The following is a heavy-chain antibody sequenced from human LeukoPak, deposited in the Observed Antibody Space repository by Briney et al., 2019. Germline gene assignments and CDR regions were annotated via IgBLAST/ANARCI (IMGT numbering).Heavy chain of an antibody. CDR1: GGSISSYY. V-gene: IGHV4-38-2*02. J-gene: IGHJ3*02. D-gene: IGHD2-15*01. Sequence: SETLSLTCTVSGGSISSYYWGWIRQPPGKGLEWIGSIYHSGSTYYNPSLKSRVTISVDTSKNQFSLKLSSVTAADTAVYYCASLYCSGGSCYFVDAFDIWGQGTMVTVSS. CDR2: IYHSGST. CDR3: ASLYCSGGSCYFVDAFDI.